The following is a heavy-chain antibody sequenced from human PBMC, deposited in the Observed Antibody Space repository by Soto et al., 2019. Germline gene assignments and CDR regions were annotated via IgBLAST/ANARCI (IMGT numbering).Heavy chain of an antibody. CDR2: IYYSGST. CDR1: GGSINNSTFH. Sequence: SETLSLTSTCSGGSINNSTFHLRWIRQPPGKGLEWIGSIYYSGSTYYSPSLKSRVTISVDTSKNQFSLKLSSVTAADTAVYYCARRERAAGTDWWFDPWGQG. D-gene: IGHD6-13*01. CDR3: ARRERAAGTDWWFDP. J-gene: IGHJ5*02. V-gene: IGHV4-39*01.